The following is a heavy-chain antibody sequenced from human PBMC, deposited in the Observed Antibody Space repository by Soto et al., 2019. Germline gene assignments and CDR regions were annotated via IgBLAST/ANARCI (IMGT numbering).Heavy chain of an antibody. J-gene: IGHJ5*02. V-gene: IGHV3-13*01. Sequence: GGSLRLSCAGSGFTFSTFDIHWVRQAPGKGLEWVSGIGTLSDTFYAASVQGRFTISRRNAKNSVYLQMNSLRAGDTAFYYCARGRSFSYDSTPPPMFDPWGQGTLVTVSS. CDR2: IGTLSDT. D-gene: IGHD3-10*01. CDR1: GFTFSTFD. CDR3: ARGRSFSYDSTPPPMFDP.